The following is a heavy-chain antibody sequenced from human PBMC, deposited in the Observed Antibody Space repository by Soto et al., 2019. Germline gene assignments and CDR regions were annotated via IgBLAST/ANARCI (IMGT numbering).Heavy chain of an antibody. CDR3: ARGGGGSGGSCNFDY. D-gene: IGHD2-15*01. CDR1: GFTFSSYS. CDR2: ISSSSSTI. V-gene: IGHV3-48*01. Sequence: EVQLVESGGGLVQPGGSLRLSCAASGFTFSSYSMNWVRQAPGKGLEWVSYISSSSSTIYYADSVKGRFTISRDNAKNALYLQMNRLRAEDTAVYYCARGGGGSGGSCNFDYWGQGTLVTVSS. J-gene: IGHJ4*02.